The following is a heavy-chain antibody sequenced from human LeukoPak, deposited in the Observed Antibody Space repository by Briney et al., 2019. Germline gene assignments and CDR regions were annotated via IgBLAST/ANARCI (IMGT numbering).Heavy chain of an antibody. D-gene: IGHD2-2*01. CDR2: IRYDGSNK. V-gene: IGHV3-30*02. J-gene: IGHJ4*02. CDR3: ARDLQYLLLMGEIDY. Sequence: PGGSLRLSCAASGFTFSSYGMHWVRQAPGKGLEWVAFIRYDGSNKYYADSVKGRFTISRDNSKNTLYLQMNSLRPEDTAVYYCARDLQYLLLMGEIDYWGQGTLVTVSS. CDR1: GFTFSSYG.